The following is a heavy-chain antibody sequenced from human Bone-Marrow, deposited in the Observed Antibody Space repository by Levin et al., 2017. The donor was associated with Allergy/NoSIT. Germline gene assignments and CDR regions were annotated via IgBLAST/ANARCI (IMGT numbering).Heavy chain of an antibody. V-gene: IGHV3-73*01. D-gene: IGHD2-21*01. J-gene: IGHJ6*03. CDR1: GFTFSGSG. Sequence: GESLKISCEASGFTFSGSGMHWVRLAPGKGLEWIGRIRSKVNNYATAYAASVKGRFTISRDDSTNMVYLQMTSLKTEDTAVYHCTRQQDDWYYYYMDVWGKGTTVTVSS. CDR3: TRQQDDWYYYYMDV. CDR2: IRSKVNNYAT.